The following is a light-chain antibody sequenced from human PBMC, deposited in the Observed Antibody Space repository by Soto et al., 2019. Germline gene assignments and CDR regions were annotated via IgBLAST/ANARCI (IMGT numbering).Light chain of an antibody. CDR2: EDT. CDR3: SSYTSSTTLDVV. Sequence: QSALTQPASVSGSPGQSITISCTGTSSDVGGHNYVSWYQQHPGTAPKLLIYEDTNRPSGVSHRFSGSKSGNTASLTISGLQAAEEADYYCSSYTSSTTLDVVFGGGTKVTVL. V-gene: IGLV2-14*01. J-gene: IGLJ2*01. CDR1: SSDVGGHNY.